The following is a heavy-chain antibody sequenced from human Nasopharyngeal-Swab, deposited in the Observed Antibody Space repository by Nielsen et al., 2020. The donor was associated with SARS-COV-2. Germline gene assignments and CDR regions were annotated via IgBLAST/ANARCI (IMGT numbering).Heavy chain of an antibody. Sequence: ASVKVSCKASGYTFTSYYMHWVRQAPGQGLEWMGIINPSGGSTSYAQKFQGRVTMTRDTSTSTVYMELSSLRSEDTAVYYCARVSELSRSYYYYGMDVWGQGTTVTVSS. CDR3: ARVSELSRSYYYYGMDV. J-gene: IGHJ6*02. CDR2: INPSGGST. D-gene: IGHD1-26*01. V-gene: IGHV1-46*01. CDR1: GYTFTSYY.